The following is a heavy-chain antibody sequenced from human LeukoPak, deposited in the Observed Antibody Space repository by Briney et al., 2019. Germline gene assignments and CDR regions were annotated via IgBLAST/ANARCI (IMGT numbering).Heavy chain of an antibody. Sequence: SETLSLTCTVSGASISSSDYYWGWIRQPPGKGLEWIGSIYHSGSTYYNPSLKSRVTISVDTSKNQFSLKVSSVTVADTAVYYRARHPTFSGYEYYFDNWGQGTLVTVSS. D-gene: IGHD5-12*01. CDR2: IYHSGST. J-gene: IGHJ4*02. CDR3: ARHPTFSGYEYYFDN. CDR1: GASISSSDYY. V-gene: IGHV4-39*01.